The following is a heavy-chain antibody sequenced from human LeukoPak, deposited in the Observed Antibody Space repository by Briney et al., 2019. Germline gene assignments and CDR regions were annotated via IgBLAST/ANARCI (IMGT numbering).Heavy chain of an antibody. D-gene: IGHD2-2*01. CDR1: GFTFSSYW. V-gene: IGHV3-7*01. J-gene: IGHJ6*02. CDR2: IKEDGSEK. Sequence: GGSLRLSCAASGFTFSSYWMSWVRQAPGKGLEWVANIKEDGSEKNYVDSVKGRFTISRDNAKNSLYLQMNSLRAEDTAVYYCARVSSTSPQKDYYYGVDVWGQGTTVTVSS. CDR3: ARVSSTSPQKDYYYGVDV.